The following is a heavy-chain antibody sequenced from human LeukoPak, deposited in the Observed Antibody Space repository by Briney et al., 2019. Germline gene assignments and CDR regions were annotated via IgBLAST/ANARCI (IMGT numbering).Heavy chain of an antibody. Sequence: GAQVKVPAKLSGSPSPSFDLNGGGQATGQGLGWMGWMNPNSGNTGYAQKFQGRVTMTRNTSISTAYMELSSLRSEDTAVYYCARVFRGRHLDYWGQGTLVTVSS. J-gene: IGHJ4*02. CDR3: ARVFRGRHLDY. CDR2: MNPNSGNT. CDR1: GSPSPSFD. V-gene: IGHV1-8*01.